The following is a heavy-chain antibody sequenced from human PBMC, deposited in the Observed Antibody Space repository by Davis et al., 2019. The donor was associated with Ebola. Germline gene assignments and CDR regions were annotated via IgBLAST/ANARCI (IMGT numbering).Heavy chain of an antibody. V-gene: IGHV1-46*01. CDR1: GYRFISYY. J-gene: IGHJ3*02. Sequence: ASVKVSCKASGYRFISYYMHWVRQAPGQGLEWMGIINPITGGTSYAQNFQVRVNMTRDTSTSTVYMELSSLRSEDTAVYYCAREGVRYYDSSGYVFDIWGQETMVKVSS. D-gene: IGHD3-22*01. CDR3: AREGVRYYDSSGYVFDI. CDR2: INPITGGT.